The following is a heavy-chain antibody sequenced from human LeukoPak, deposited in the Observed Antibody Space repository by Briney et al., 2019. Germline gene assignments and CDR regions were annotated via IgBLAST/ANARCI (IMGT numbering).Heavy chain of an antibody. D-gene: IGHD2-15*01. J-gene: IGHJ4*02. Sequence: GGSLRLSCAASGFTFSSYGMHWVRQAPGKGLEWVAVISYDGSNKYYADSVKGRFTISRDNSKNTLYLQMNSLRAEDTAVYYCAKPKCSGGSCSGPFDYWGQGTLVTVSS. CDR3: AKPKCSGGSCSGPFDY. CDR2: ISYDGSNK. CDR1: GFTFSSYG. V-gene: IGHV3-30*18.